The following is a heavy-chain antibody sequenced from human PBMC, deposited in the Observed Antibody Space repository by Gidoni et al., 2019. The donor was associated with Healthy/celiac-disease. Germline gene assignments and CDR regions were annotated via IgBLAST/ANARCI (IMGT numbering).Heavy chain of an antibody. V-gene: IGHV3-48*01. D-gene: IGHD3-10*01. CDR3: ARDDYYGSGSQIDY. J-gene: IGHJ4*02. CDR2: ISSSSSTI. CDR1: GFTFSSYS. Sequence: EVQLVESGGGLVQPGGSLRLSCAASGFTFSSYSMNWVRQAPGKGLGWVSYISSSSSTIYYADSVKGRFTISRDNAKNSLYLQMNSLRAEDTAVYYCARDDYYGSGSQIDYWGQGALVTVSS.